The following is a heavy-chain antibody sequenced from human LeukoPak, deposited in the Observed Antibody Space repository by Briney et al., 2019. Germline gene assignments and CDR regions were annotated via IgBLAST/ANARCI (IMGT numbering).Heavy chain of an antibody. CDR3: TRAGHSSGFDS. J-gene: IGHJ5*01. CDR2: ISYDGSNT. CDR1: GFTFSNYG. Sequence: GGSLRLSCAASGFTFSNYGMHWVRQAPGKGLEWVAFISYDGSNTYYADSVKGRFTISRDNAKNTLYLQMNSLIAEDTAVYFCTRAGHSSGFDSWGQGTLVTVSS. D-gene: IGHD6-19*01. V-gene: IGHV3-30*03.